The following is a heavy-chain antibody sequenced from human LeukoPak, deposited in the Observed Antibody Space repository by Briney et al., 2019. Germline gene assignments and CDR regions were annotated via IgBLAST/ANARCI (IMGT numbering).Heavy chain of an antibody. V-gene: IGHV1-2*02. CDR3: ARVRGVAAARGAFDI. J-gene: IGHJ3*02. CDR2: INPNSGGT. Sequence: ASVKVSCKASGYPFTGYYMHWVRQAPGQGLEWMGWINPNSGGTNYAQKFQGRVTMTTDTSISTAYMELSRLRSDDTAVYYCARVRGVAAARGAFDIWGQGTMVTVSS. CDR1: GYPFTGYY. D-gene: IGHD6-13*01.